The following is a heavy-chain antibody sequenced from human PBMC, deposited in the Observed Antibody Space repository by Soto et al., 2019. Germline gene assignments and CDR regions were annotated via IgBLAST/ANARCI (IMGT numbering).Heavy chain of an antibody. J-gene: IGHJ6*03. D-gene: IGHD6-6*01. Sequence: SETLSLTCAVYGGSFSGYYWSWFRQPPGKGLEWIGEINHSGSTNYNPSLKSRVTISVDTSKNQFSLKLSSVTAADTAVYYCASFEYSSSSDYYYYMDVWGKGTTVTVSS. CDR3: ASFEYSSSSDYYYYMDV. CDR2: INHSGST. CDR1: GGSFSGYY. V-gene: IGHV4-34*01.